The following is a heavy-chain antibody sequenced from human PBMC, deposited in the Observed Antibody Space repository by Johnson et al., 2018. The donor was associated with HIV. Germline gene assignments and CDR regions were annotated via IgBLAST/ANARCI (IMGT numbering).Heavy chain of an antibody. V-gene: IGHV3-66*01. Sequence: VQLVESGGGVVQPGRSLRLSCAASGFTFSSYAMHWVRQAPGKGLGWVSVIYSGGTTYYADSVKGRFTISRDNSKNTLFLQMNSLRGDDTAVYYCARAYSYGAFDIWGLGTMVTVSS. D-gene: IGHD5-18*01. J-gene: IGHJ3*02. CDR3: ARAYSYGAFDI. CDR2: IYSGGTT. CDR1: GFTFSSYA.